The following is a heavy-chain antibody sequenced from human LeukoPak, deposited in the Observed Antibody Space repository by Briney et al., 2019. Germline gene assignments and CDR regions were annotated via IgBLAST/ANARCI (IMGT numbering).Heavy chain of an antibody. D-gene: IGHD6-19*01. V-gene: IGHV1-8*01. J-gene: IGHJ6*02. Sequence: ASVKVSCKASGYTFTSYDINWVRQATGQGLEWMGWMNPNSGNTGYAQKFQGRVTMTRNTSISTAYMELSSLRSEDTAVYYCARGSRVYSSGWYPSYYYGMDVWGQGTTVTVS. CDR2: MNPNSGNT. CDR1: GYTFTSYD. CDR3: ARGSRVYSSGWYPSYYYGMDV.